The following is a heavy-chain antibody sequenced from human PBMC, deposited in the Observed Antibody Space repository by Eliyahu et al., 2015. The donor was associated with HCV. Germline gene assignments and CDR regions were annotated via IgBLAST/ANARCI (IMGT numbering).Heavy chain of an antibody. CDR2: ISPHGSET. J-gene: IGHJ4*02. CDR3: ISALIDYLGSDN. CDR1: KFPFSAYW. V-gene: IGHV3-74*01. D-gene: IGHD4-11*01. Sequence: EVQLVESGGGLVQPGGSMRLSCAASKFPFSAYWMHWVRQAPGGGLVWVSRISPHGSETNYAESVKGRFTISRDNAKNTVYLQMNSLRADDTAVYYCISALIDYLGSDNWGQGTLVTVSS.